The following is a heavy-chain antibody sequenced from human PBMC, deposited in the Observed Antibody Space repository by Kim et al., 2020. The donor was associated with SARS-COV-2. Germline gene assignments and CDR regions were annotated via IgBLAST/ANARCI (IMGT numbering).Heavy chain of an antibody. CDR3: AKSAFVDTWYVDHFDY. CDR2: ISWHSKNI. Sequence: SLRLSCAVSGVTFDDYAMHWVRQAPGKGLEWVSGISWHSKNIDYADSVRGRFTISRDNANSILYLQMNSLRTEDTALYFCAKSAFVDTWYVDHFDYWGQGTLVTVSS. J-gene: IGHJ4*02. D-gene: IGHD6-13*01. CDR1: GVTFDDYA. V-gene: IGHV3-9*01.